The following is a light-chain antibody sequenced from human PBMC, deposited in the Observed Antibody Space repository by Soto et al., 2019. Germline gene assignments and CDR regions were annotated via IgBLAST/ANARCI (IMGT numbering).Light chain of an antibody. CDR2: EVT. CDR3: FSFTTTSTHV. V-gene: IGLV2-8*01. CDR1: SSDVGGYNY. Sequence: QSVLTQPPSASGSPGQSVTISCTGTSSDVGGYNYVSWYQQHPGKAPKLMIYEVTKQPSGVPDRFSGSKSGNTASLTVSGPQAEDEAEYFCFSFTTTSTHVFGTGTQLTVL. J-gene: IGLJ1*01.